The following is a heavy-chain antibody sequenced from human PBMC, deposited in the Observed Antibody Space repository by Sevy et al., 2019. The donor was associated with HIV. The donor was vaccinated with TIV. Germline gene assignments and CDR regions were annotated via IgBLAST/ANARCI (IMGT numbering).Heavy chain of an antibody. D-gene: IGHD2-15*01. CDR3: AKGFCSGATCPRDYYYYGMDV. Sequence: GESLKISCSASEFTVSSYAMSWVRQAPGKGLEWVSSMSGSGRFTYYADFVEGRFIISRDNSKNTLSVQMNSLRAEDTAVYYCAKGFCSGATCPRDYYYYGMDVWGQGTTVTVSS. CDR1: EFTVSSYA. J-gene: IGHJ6*02. V-gene: IGHV3-23*01. CDR2: MSGSGRFT.